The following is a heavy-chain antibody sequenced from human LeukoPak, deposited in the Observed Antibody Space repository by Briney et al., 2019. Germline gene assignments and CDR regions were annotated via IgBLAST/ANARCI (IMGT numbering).Heavy chain of an antibody. CDR1: GFTFSSYG. D-gene: IGHD6-13*01. CDR2: ISYDGSNK. Sequence: GGSLRLPCAASGFTFSSYGMHWARQAPGKGLEWVAVISYDGSNKYYADSVKGRFTISRDNSKNTLYLQMNSLRAEDTAVYYCAKDRYSSSWPPLDPWGQGTLVTVSS. CDR3: AKDRYSSSWPPLDP. V-gene: IGHV3-30*18. J-gene: IGHJ5*02.